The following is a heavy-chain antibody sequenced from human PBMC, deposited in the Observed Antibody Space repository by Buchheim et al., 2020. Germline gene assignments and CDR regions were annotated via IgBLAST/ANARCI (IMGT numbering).Heavy chain of an antibody. CDR1: GGSVSSGSYY. Sequence: QVQLQESGPGLVKPSETLSLTCTVSGGSVSSGSYYWSWIRQPPGKGLEWIGYIYYSGSTNYNPSLKSRVTISVDTSKNQFSLKLSSVTAADTAVYYCARIVVVAATVRTPWFDPWGQGTL. J-gene: IGHJ5*02. V-gene: IGHV4-61*01. CDR3: ARIVVVAATVRTPWFDP. CDR2: IYYSGST. D-gene: IGHD2-15*01.